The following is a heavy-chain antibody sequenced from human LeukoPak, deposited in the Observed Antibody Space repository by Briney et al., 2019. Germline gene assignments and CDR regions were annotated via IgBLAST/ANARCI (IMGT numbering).Heavy chain of an antibody. Sequence: GGSLRLSCAASGFTFSSYGMSWVRQAPGKGLEWVPAISGSGGSTYYADSVKGRFTISRDNSKNTLYLQMNSLRAEDTAVYYCAKGSGYFLGTFDYWGQGTLVTVSS. D-gene: IGHD3-22*01. CDR3: AKGSGYFLGTFDY. CDR1: GFTFSSYG. J-gene: IGHJ4*02. CDR2: ISGSGGST. V-gene: IGHV3-23*01.